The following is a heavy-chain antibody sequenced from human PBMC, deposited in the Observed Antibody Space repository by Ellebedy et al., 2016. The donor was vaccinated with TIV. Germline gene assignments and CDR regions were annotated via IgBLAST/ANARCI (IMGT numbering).Heavy chain of an antibody. CDR1: GGSITGYY. D-gene: IGHD3-9*01. V-gene: IGHV4-59*04. CDR2: MFYSGNA. CDR3: ARTISFDYLLYVGYFDL. J-gene: IGHJ2*01. Sequence: SETLSLTCSVSGGSITGYYWNWIRQSPGKGLEWIGFMFYSGNAYYNPSLKSRVTMSADTSKNQLSLKMRSVTAADTAVYYCARTISFDYLLYVGYFDLWGRGTLVAVSS.